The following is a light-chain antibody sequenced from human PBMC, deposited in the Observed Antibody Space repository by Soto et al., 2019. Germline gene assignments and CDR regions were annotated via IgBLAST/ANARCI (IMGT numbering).Light chain of an antibody. V-gene: IGLV2-11*01. CDR1: HSDVGGYTS. CDR3: CSYAGSYTYV. Sequence: QSVLTRPRSVSGSPGQSVTISCTGTHSDVGGYTSVSWYQQHPGRAPKLLISAVNKRPSGVPDRFSGSKSGNTASLTISGLQAEDEADYFCCSYAGSYTYVFGSGTKVTVL. CDR2: AVN. J-gene: IGLJ1*01.